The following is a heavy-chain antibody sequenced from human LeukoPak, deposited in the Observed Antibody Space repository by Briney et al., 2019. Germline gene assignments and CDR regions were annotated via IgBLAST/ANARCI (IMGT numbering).Heavy chain of an antibody. CDR3: ATGAPVRRGDYPYYFDY. Sequence: GGSLRLSCAASGFTFSSYAMSWVRQAPGKGLEWVSAISGSGGSTYYADSVKGRFTISRDNSKNTLYLQMNSLRAEDTAVYYCATGAPVRRGDYPYYFDYWGQGTLVTVSS. V-gene: IGHV3-23*01. J-gene: IGHJ4*02. D-gene: IGHD4-17*01. CDR1: GFTFSSYA. CDR2: ISGSGGST.